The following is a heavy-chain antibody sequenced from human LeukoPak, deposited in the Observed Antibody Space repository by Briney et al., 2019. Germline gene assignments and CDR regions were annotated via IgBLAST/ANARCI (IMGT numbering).Heavy chain of an antibody. CDR2: IRYDGSNE. D-gene: IGHD3-16*02. J-gene: IGHJ3*02. CDR3: VKGPYYDYIWGTYRYPDDSFDI. Sequence: PGGSLRLSCVASGFMFSSYGMHWVRHAPGKGLEWVTFIRYDGSNEYYADSVKGRFTISRDNSQDTLSLQMNSLRAEDTAVYYCVKGPYYDYIWGTYRYPDDSFDIWGQGTMVTVSS. CDR1: GFMFSSYG. V-gene: IGHV3-30*02.